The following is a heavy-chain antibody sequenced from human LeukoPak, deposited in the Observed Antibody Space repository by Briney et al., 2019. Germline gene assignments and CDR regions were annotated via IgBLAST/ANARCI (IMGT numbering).Heavy chain of an antibody. D-gene: IGHD6-19*01. V-gene: IGHV3-23*01. CDR2: INYNGDNK. CDR3: AKDGHCPGALCPTQIAVAGYNDN. J-gene: IGHJ4*02. Sequence: PGGSLRLSCAASGFTFSIYTMNWVRKAPGKGLEWVSIINYNGDNKYYADSVQGRFTISRDNSKNTVYLQMNSLRAEDTAIYYCAKDGHCPGALCPTQIAVAGYNDNWDQGTLVTVSS. CDR1: GFTFSIYT.